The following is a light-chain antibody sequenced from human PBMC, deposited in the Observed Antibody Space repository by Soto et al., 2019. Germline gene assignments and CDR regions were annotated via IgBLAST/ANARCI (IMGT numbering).Light chain of an antibody. Sequence: EIVLTQSPSTLSLSPGESATLSCRAIQSVSSSYLAWYQQKPGQAPRLLIYGASSRATGIPDRFSGSGSGTDFTLTISRLEPEDFAVYYCQQYGSSPWTFGQGTKVDIK. V-gene: IGKV3-20*01. CDR1: QSVSSSY. CDR3: QQYGSSPWT. J-gene: IGKJ1*01. CDR2: GAS.